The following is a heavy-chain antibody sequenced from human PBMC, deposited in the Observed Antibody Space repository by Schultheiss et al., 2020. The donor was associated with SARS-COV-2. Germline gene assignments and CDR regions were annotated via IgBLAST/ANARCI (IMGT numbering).Heavy chain of an antibody. Sequence: GGSLRLSCSASGFTFSSYAMHWVRQAPGKGLEWVSAISDSDDNTYYADSVKGRFTISRDNAKNSLYLQMNSLRAEDTAVYYCAKVSGVAVAGTGYDYWGQGTLVTVSS. CDR1: GFTFSSYA. V-gene: IGHV3-23*01. CDR3: AKVSGVAVAGTGYDY. J-gene: IGHJ4*02. CDR2: ISDSDDNT. D-gene: IGHD6-19*01.